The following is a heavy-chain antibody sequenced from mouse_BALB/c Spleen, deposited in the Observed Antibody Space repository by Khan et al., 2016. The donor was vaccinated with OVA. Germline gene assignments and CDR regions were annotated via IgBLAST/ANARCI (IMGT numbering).Heavy chain of an antibody. Sequence: VQGVESGPGLAAPSQSLSITCTISGFSLTNYGVHWVRQPPGKGLEWLVVIWNDGSTSYNSALKSRLTITKDNSQSQVFLKINSLQTDDTAIYFCARQPYYHYNIMDYWGQGTSVTVSS. J-gene: IGHJ4*01. V-gene: IGHV2-6-1*01. CDR2: IWNDGST. CDR1: GFSLTNYG. D-gene: IGHD2-10*01. CDR3: ARQPYYHYNIMDY.